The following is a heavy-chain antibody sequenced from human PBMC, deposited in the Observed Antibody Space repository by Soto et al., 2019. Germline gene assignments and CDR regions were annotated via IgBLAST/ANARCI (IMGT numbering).Heavy chain of an antibody. CDR1: GFTFSNYG. Sequence: QVQLVESGGGVVQPGRSLRLSCAGSGFTFSNYGLHWVRQAPGKGLEWVAVISYDGSPKYYADSVKGRFTISRDNSNNKPYLQMDSLRAEDTAVYYCAKDGAPRYCSRSSCHPAGAYWGQGTMVTVSS. V-gene: IGHV3-30*18. J-gene: IGHJ4*02. CDR2: ISYDGSPK. CDR3: AKDGAPRYCSRSSCHPAGAY. D-gene: IGHD2-15*01.